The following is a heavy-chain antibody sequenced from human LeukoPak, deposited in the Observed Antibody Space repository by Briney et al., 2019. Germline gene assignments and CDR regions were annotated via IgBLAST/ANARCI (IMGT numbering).Heavy chain of an antibody. CDR2: TYYRSQWYN. D-gene: IGHD6-13*01. CDR3: GRDEEGGSSWLQYYYYYYMDV. Sequence: SQTHSLTCAISVDSVSSNSASWNWIRQSPSRVLEWLGGTYYRSQWYNNYALSVKSRITINADTSQHQFSLQLNSVTPEDTAVYYCGRDEEGGSSWLQYYYYYYMDVWGKGTTVTVSS. J-gene: IGHJ6*03. V-gene: IGHV6-1*01. CDR1: VDSVSSNSAS.